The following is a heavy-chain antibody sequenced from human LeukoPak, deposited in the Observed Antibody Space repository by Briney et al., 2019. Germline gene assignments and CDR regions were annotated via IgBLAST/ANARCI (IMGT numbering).Heavy chain of an antibody. CDR1: GFTPSSYE. J-gene: IGHJ4*02. CDR2: ISRSGTAT. D-gene: IGHD3-10*01. Sequence: GGSLRLSCAASGFTPSSYEMNWVRQAPGKGLEWISYISRSGTATLYADSVKGRFTISRDNAKNSLYLLMNSLGAEDTAVYFCARDLGRGKYFDYWGQGTLVTVSP. CDR3: ARDLGRGKYFDY. V-gene: IGHV3-48*03.